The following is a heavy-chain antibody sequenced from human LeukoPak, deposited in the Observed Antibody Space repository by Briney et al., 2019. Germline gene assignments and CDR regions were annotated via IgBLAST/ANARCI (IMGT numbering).Heavy chain of an antibody. D-gene: IGHD2-15*01. J-gene: IGHJ4*02. CDR2: ISYDGSNK. CDR1: GFTFSGYG. V-gene: IGHV3-30*18. CDR3: AKGRDRYCSGGSCYNY. Sequence: GGSLRLSCAASGFTFSGYGMHWVRQAPGKGLEWVAVISYDGSNKYYADSVKGRFTISRDNSKNTLYLQMNSLRAEDTAVYYCAKGRDRYCSGGSCYNYWGQGTLVTVSS.